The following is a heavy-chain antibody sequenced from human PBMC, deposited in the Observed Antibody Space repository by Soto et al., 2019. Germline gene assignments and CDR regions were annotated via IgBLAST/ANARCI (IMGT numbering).Heavy chain of an antibody. CDR2: ISYDGSNK. J-gene: IGHJ6*02. CDR1: GFTFSSYA. CDR3: ARDGWRIAARPGYYYYGMDV. D-gene: IGHD6-6*01. Sequence: GGSLSLSCAASGFTFSSYAMHWVRQAPGKGLEWVAVISYDGSNKYYAGSVKGRFTISRDNSKNTLYLQMNSLRAEDTAVYYCARDGWRIAARPGYYYYGMDVWGQGTTVTVSS. V-gene: IGHV3-30-3*01.